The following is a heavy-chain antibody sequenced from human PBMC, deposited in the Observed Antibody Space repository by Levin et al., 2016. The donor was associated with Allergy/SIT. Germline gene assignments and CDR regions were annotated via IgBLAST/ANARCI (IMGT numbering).Heavy chain of an antibody. V-gene: IGHV3-11*05. CDR2: ISSSSSYT. CDR3: ARDDGGSGSYY. D-gene: IGHD3-10*01. Sequence: RQAPGKGLEWVSYISSSSSYTNYADSVKGRFTISRDNAKNSLYLQMNSLRAEDTAVYYCARDDGGSGSYYWGQGTLVTVSS. J-gene: IGHJ4*02.